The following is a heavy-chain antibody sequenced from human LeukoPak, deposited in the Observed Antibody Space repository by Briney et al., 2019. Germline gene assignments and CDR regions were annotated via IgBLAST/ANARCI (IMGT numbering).Heavy chain of an antibody. CDR2: ISSSGSTI. CDR3: ARAGAAAAYYFDY. V-gene: IGHV3-48*03. CDR1: GFTFSSYD. D-gene: IGHD6-13*01. J-gene: IGHJ4*02. Sequence: PGGSLRLSCAASGFTFSSYDMNWVRRASGKGLEWVSYISSSGSTIYYADSVKGRFTISRDNAKNSLYLQMNSLRAEDTAVYYCARAGAAAAYYFDYWGQGTLVTVSS.